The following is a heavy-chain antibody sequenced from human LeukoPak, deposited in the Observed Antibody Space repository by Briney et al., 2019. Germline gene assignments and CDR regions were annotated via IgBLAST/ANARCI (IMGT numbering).Heavy chain of an antibody. J-gene: IGHJ4*02. CDR1: GFTFSLYS. D-gene: IGHD2-8*02. CDR3: ATYRQVLLPFES. V-gene: IGHV3-23*01. Sequence: GGSLRLSCAASGFTFSLYSMNWVRQAPGKGLEWVSAISGSGGSTYYADSVKGRFTISRDNSKNTLYLQMNSLRAEDTAIYYCATYRQVLLPFESWGQGTLVTVSS. CDR2: ISGSGGST.